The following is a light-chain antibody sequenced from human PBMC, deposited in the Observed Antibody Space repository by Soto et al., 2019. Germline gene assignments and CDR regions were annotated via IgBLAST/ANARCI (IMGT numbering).Light chain of an antibody. J-gene: IGLJ2*01. Sequence: QSALTQPPSASASPGQSVTISCTGTNSDVGGSNFVSWYQQHPGKAPKLMIYEVIKRPSGVPDRFSGSKSGNTASLTVSGLQAEDEADYYCCSYAGVSIEGSRTVVFGGGTKVTVL. CDR1: NSDVGGSNF. CDR2: EVI. CDR3: CSYAGVSIEGSRTVV. V-gene: IGLV2-8*01.